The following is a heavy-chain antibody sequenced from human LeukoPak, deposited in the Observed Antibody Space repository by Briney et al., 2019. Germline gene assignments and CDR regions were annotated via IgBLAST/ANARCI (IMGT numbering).Heavy chain of an antibody. CDR2: IYPGDSNT. V-gene: IGHV5-51*01. CDR1: GYSFTSYW. Sequence: NRGESLKISCKGSGYSFTSYWIGWVRQMPGKGLEWMGIIYPGDSNTRYSPSFQGQVIISVDTSINTAYLQWISLKASDTAIYYCARHPIAGNGAYNWFDPWGQGTLVTVSS. CDR3: ARHPIAGNGAYNWFDP. D-gene: IGHD2-8*01. J-gene: IGHJ5*02.